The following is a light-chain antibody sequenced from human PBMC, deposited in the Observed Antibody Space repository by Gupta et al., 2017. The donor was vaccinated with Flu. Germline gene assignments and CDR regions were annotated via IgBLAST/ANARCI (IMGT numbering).Light chain of an antibody. Sequence: AIRMTQSPSSFSASTGDRVTITCRASQGISSYLAWYQQKPGKAPKLLIYAASTLQSGVPSRFSGSGSGTDFTLTISCLQSEDFATYYCQQDYSYPQIFGQGTKMDIK. V-gene: IGKV1-8*01. CDR1: QGISSY. CDR3: QQDYSYPQI. CDR2: AAS. J-gene: IGKJ2*01.